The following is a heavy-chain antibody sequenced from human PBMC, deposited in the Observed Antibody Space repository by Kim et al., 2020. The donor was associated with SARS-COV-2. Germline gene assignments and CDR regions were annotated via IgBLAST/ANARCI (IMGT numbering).Heavy chain of an antibody. Sequence: YADSVKGRFTIARDNSKNTLYLQMNGLRAEDTAVYYCARETRGLPAGFDYWGQGTLVTVSS. V-gene: IGHV3-30*01. CDR3: ARETRGLPAGFDY. D-gene: IGHD5-12*01. J-gene: IGHJ4*02.